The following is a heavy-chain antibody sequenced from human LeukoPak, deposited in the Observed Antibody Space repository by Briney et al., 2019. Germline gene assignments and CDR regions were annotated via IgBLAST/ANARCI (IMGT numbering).Heavy chain of an antibody. CDR2: IYYSGST. Sequence: VKPSETLSLTCTVSGGSISSSSYYWGWIRQPPGKGLEWIGSIYYSGSTYYNPSLKSRVTISVDTSKNQFSLKLSSVTAADTAVYYCARALGQREVYFDYWGQGTLVTVSS. V-gene: IGHV4-39*07. CDR1: GGSISSSSYY. CDR3: ARALGQREVYFDY. D-gene: IGHD1-26*01. J-gene: IGHJ4*02.